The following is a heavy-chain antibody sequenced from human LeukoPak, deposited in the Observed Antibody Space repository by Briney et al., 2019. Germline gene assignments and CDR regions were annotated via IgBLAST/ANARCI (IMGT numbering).Heavy chain of an antibody. CDR2: IYPGDSDT. CDR3: ARHRDCSSTSCYTPNDAFDI. CDR1: GYSFTSYW. Sequence: GESLKISCKGSGYSFTSYWIGWVRQMPGKGLEWMGIIYPGDSDTSYSPSFQGQVTISADKSISTAYLQWSSLKASDTAMYYCARHRDCSSTSCYTPNDAFDIWGQGTMVTVSS. D-gene: IGHD2-2*02. J-gene: IGHJ3*02. V-gene: IGHV5-51*01.